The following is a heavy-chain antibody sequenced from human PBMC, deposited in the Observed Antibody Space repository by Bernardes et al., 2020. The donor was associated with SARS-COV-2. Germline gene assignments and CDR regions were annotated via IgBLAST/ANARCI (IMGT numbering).Heavy chain of an antibody. CDR2: INAVGGT. Sequence: WGSLRLSCAASGFNFNNYAMSWVRKVRGRGLEWVSGINAVGGTYYADSVKGRFTISTDNSKQMLFLQMNSLRAEDTAIYYCAKDYMEGGATQLFDYWGQGTLVTVSS. D-gene: IGHD3-16*01. J-gene: IGHJ4*02. CDR1: GFNFNNYA. CDR3: AKDYMEGGATQLFDY. V-gene: IGHV3-23*01.